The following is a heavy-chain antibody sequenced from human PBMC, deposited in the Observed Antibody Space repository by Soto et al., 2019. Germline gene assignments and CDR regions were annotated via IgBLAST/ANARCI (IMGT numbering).Heavy chain of an antibody. CDR3: ARRLPGGYCSGGSCENWSDP. CDR1: GGSISSYY. D-gene: IGHD2-15*01. CDR2: IYCSGST. Sequence: SETLSLTCTVSGGSISSYYWSWIRQPPGKGLEWIGYIYCSGSTNYNPSLKSRVTISVDTSKNQFSLKLSSVTAADTAVYYCARRLPGGYCSGGSCENWSDPWGQGTLVTVSS. V-gene: IGHV4-59*08. J-gene: IGHJ5*02.